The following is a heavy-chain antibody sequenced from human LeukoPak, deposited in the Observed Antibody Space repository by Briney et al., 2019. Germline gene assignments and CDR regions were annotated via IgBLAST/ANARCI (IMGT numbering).Heavy chain of an antibody. CDR1: GFTFSSYW. D-gene: IGHD2-2*01. V-gene: IGHV3-7*01. J-gene: IGHJ6*02. CDR3: ARDRIVVAPASLLDYYYCYGMDV. CDR2: IKQDGSEK. Sequence: GGSLRLSCAASGFTFSSYWMSWVRQAPGKGLEWVANIKQDGSEKYYVDSVKGRFTISRDNAKNSLYLQMNSLRAEDTAVYYCARDRIVVAPASLLDYYYCYGMDVWGQGTTVTVSS.